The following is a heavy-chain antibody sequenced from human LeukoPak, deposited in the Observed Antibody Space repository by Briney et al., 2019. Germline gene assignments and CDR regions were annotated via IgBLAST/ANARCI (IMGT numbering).Heavy chain of an antibody. CDR1: GFTFSSYA. V-gene: IGHV3-30*18. CDR2: ISYDGSNK. CDR3: AKGQVVVITNLDY. Sequence: GGSLRLSCAASGFTFSSYAMSWVRQAPGKGLEWVAVISYDGSNKYYADSVKGRFTISRDNSKNTLYLQMNSLRAEDTAVYYCAKGQVVVITNLDYWGQGTLVTVSS. D-gene: IGHD3-22*01. J-gene: IGHJ4*02.